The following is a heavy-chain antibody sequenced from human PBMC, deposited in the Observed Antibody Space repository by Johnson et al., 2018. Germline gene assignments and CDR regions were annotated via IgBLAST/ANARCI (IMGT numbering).Heavy chain of an antibody. CDR1: GFTFSSYW. V-gene: IGHV3-74*01. CDR2: INSDGSST. D-gene: IGHD3-22*01. CDR3: AREIVARGYDSSGYYYGNNAFDI. Sequence: VQLVQSGGGLVQPGGSLRLSCAASGFTFSSYWMHWVRQAPGKGLVWVSRINSDGSSTSYADSVKGRFTIPRDNAKNTLYLQMNSLRAEETAVYYWAREIVARGYDSSGYYYGNNAFDIWGQGTMVTVSS. J-gene: IGHJ3*02.